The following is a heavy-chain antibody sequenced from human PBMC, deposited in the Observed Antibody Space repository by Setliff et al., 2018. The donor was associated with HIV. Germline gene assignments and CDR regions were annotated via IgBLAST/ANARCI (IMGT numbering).Heavy chain of an antibody. D-gene: IGHD3-16*02. CDR3: ARGAGYDYVWGSHPYFYNAMDV. CDR1: GYTFTSYV. V-gene: IGHV1-3*01. CDR2: INAGNGNT. Sequence: ASVKVSCTAPGYTFTSYVMHWVRQAPGQRLEWMGWINAGNGNTKYSQRFQGRVTIIRDTSASTAYMELSSLTSEDTAVYYCARGAGYDYVWGSHPYFYNAMDVWGQGTTVTVSS. J-gene: IGHJ6*02.